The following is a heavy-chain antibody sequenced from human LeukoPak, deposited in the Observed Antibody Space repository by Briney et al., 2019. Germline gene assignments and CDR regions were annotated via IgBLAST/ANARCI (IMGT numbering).Heavy chain of an antibody. J-gene: IGHJ4*02. CDR3: ARRTGGEALDY. D-gene: IGHD3-16*01. CDR2: ISYDGSNK. V-gene: IGHV3-30-3*01. CDR1: GFTFSSYA. Sequence: GGCLRLSCAASGFTFSSYAMHWVRQAPGKGLEWVAVISYDGSNKYYADSVKGRFTISRDNSKNTLYLQMNSLRAGDTAVYYCARRTGGEALDYWGQGTLVTVSS.